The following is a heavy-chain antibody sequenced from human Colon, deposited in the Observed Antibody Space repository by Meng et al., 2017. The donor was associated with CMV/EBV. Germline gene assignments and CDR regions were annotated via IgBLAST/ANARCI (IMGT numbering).Heavy chain of an antibody. CDR3: ARDNGLRRFDS. CDR1: GFTFGSYS. Sequence: GESLKISCATSGFTFGSYSMNWVRQAPGKGLEWVSTISASSGGYIYYADSVKGRFTISRDNANNSLYLQMNSLRAEDTAVYYCARDNGLRRFDSWGQGTPVTVSS. J-gene: IGHJ4*02. D-gene: IGHD2-8*01. V-gene: IGHV3-21*01. CDR2: ISASSGGYI.